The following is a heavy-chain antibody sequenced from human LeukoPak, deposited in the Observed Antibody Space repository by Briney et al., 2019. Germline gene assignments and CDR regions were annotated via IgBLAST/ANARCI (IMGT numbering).Heavy chain of an antibody. D-gene: IGHD3-22*01. Sequence: ASVKVSRKASGYTFTNFGITWVRQAPGQGLEWMGWIAPYNGDTHYTQSLQDRVTMTTDTSTSTAYMELRSLRPDDTAVYYCASRNYYDTTGYYQFYFDYWGQGTLVTVSS. CDR3: ASRNYYDTTGYYQFYFDY. J-gene: IGHJ4*02. CDR1: GYTFTNFG. CDR2: IAPYNGDT. V-gene: IGHV1-18*01.